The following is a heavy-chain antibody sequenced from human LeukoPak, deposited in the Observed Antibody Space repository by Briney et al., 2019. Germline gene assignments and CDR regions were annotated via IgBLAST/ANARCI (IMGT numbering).Heavy chain of an antibody. V-gene: IGHV1-69*13. CDR3: AWGSRYCSSTSCYRRFDY. J-gene: IGHJ4*02. Sequence: SVKVSCKASGYTFTSYYMHWVRQAPGQGLEWMGGIIPIFGTANYAQKFQGRVTITADESTSTAYMELSSLRSEDAAVYYCAWGSRYCSSTSCYRRFDYWGQGTLVTVSS. CDR1: GYTFTSYY. D-gene: IGHD2-2*01. CDR2: IIPIFGTA.